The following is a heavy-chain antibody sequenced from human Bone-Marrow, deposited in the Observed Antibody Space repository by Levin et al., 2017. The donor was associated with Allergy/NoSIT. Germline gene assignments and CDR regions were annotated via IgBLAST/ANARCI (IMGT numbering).Heavy chain of an antibody. D-gene: IGHD6-13*01. V-gene: IGHV3-23*01. CDR3: AKAGSSWYIEIDH. Sequence: GGSLRLSCAASGFNFSTYNMNWVRQTPGKGLEWVSTISGGGGNTNYADSVKGRFTISRDNSKNTLFLQMNSLTAEDTALYYCAKAGSSWYIEIDHWGQGTLVTVSS. CDR2: ISGGGGNT. J-gene: IGHJ4*02. CDR1: GFNFSTYN.